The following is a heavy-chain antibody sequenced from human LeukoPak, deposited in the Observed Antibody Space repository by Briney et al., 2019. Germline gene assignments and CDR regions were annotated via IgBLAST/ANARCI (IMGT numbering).Heavy chain of an antibody. Sequence: ASVKVSCKASGYTFTSYDINWVRQATGQGLEWMGWMNPNSGNTGCAQKFQGRVTMTRNTSISTAYMELSSLRSEDTAVYYCAREASPTVTTFDPGYYYMDVWGKGTTVTISS. CDR1: GYTFTSYD. CDR2: MNPNSGNT. CDR3: AREASPTVTTFDPGYYYMDV. J-gene: IGHJ6*03. V-gene: IGHV1-8*01. D-gene: IGHD4-17*01.